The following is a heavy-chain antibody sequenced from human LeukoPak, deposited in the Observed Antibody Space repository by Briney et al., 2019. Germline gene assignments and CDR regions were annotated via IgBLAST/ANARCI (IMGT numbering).Heavy chain of an antibody. D-gene: IGHD3-10*01. J-gene: IGHJ4*02. CDR3: ARDKEKGGSGSKFDY. CDR2: ISSSGSTI. CDR1: GFTFSSYE. V-gene: IGHV3-48*03. Sequence: QSGGSLRLSCAASGFTFSSYEMNWVRQAPGKGLEWVSYISSSGSTIYYADSVKGRFTISRDNAKNSLYLQMNSLRAEDTAVYYCARDKEKGGSGSKFDYWGQGTLVTVSS.